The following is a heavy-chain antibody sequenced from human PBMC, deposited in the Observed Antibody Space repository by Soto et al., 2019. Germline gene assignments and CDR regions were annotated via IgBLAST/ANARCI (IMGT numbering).Heavy chain of an antibody. CDR2: IYYSGST. CDR1: GDSISSYY. J-gene: IGHJ6*03. V-gene: IGHV4-59*08. D-gene: IGHD6-13*01. Sequence: PSETLSLTCTVSGDSISSYYWSWIRQPPGKGLEWIGYIYYSGSTNYNPSLKSRVTISVDTSKNQFSLKLSSVTAADTAVYYCARQPPAAAAAGRITYYYYMDVWGKGTTVTVSS. CDR3: ARQPPAAAAAGRITYYYYMDV.